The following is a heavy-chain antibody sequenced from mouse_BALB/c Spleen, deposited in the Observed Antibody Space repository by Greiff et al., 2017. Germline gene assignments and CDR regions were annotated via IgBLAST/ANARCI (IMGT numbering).Heavy chain of an antibody. Sequence: EVKLVESGGGLVKPGGSLKLSCAASGFTFSSYAMSWVRQSPEKRLEWVAEISSGGSYTYYPDTVTGRFTISRDNAKNTLYLEMSSLRSEDTAMYYCARHGPWFAYWGQGTLVTVSA. CDR1: GFTFSSYA. CDR3: ARHGPWFAY. J-gene: IGHJ3*01. V-gene: IGHV5-9-4*01. CDR2: ISSGGSYT. D-gene: IGHD1-2*01.